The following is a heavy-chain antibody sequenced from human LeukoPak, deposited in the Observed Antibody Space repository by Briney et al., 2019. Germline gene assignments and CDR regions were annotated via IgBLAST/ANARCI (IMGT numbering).Heavy chain of an antibody. D-gene: IGHD4/OR15-4a*01. CDR3: SASRPHYGDYYGLDV. J-gene: IGHJ6*02. Sequence: PGRSLRLSCAASGFTFSSYGMHWVRQGPGKGLEWVAVISYDGSHKYSGDSVKGRFTISRDNSKNTLYLQMNSLRTEDTAVYFCSASRPHYGDYYGLDVWGHGTTVTVSS. CDR2: ISYDGSHK. CDR1: GFTFSSYG. V-gene: IGHV3-30*03.